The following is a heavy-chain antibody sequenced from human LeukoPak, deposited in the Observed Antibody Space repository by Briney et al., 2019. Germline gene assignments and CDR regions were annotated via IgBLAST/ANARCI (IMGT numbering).Heavy chain of an antibody. D-gene: IGHD6-13*01. J-gene: IGHJ4*02. CDR1: GYTFTSYG. CDR2: ISAYNGNT. Sequence: GASVKVSCKASGYTFTSYGISWVRQAPGQGLEWMGWISAYNGNTNYAQKLQGRVTMTTDTSTSTAYMELRSLRSDDTAVYYCARVQERSSWYAPKPAHYFDYWGQGTLVTVSS. CDR3: ARVQERSSWYAPKPAHYFDY. V-gene: IGHV1-18*01.